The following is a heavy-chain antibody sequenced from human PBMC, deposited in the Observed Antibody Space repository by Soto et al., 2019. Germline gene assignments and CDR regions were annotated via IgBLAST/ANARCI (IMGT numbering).Heavy chain of an antibody. D-gene: IGHD5-12*01. Sequence: GGSLRLSCAASGFTFSTYTMNWVRQAPGKGLEWVSSISSGSSNIYYADSVKGRFTVSRDNAKNSLYLQMNSLRAEDTAVYYCARDGIVGTIAFDYWGQGTLVTLSS. CDR3: ARDGIVGTIAFDY. CDR1: GFTFSTYT. V-gene: IGHV3-21*01. CDR2: ISSGSSNI. J-gene: IGHJ4*02.